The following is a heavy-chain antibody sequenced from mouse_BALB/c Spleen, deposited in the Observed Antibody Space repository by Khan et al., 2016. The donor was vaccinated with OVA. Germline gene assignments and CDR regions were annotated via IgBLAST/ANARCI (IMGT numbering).Heavy chain of an antibody. CDR2: IDPETGGT. Sequence: QVQLQQSGAELVRPGASVTLSCTASGYTFTDYEMHWVKQTPVHGLEWIGAIDPETGGTDYNQRFKGKATLTADKASSTAYLELRSLTSEDSAVYYWTRSYYGSSGFDCWGQGTTLTVSS. CDR3: TRSYYGSSGFDC. V-gene: IGHV1-15*01. CDR1: GYTFTDYE. D-gene: IGHD1-1*01. J-gene: IGHJ2*01.